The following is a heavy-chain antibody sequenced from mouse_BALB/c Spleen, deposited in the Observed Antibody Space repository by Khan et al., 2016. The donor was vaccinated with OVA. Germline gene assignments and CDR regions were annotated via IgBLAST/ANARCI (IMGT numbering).Heavy chain of an antibody. D-gene: IGHD1-1*01. Sequence: EVKLLESGPGLVKPSQSLSLTCPVTGYSITSGYAWNWIRQFPGNKLEWMGYISYSGGTSYNPSLKSRISITRDTSKNQFFLQLNSVTTEDTATYYCARGNYYGYYFDYWGQGTPLTVSS. J-gene: IGHJ2*01. CDR3: ARGNYYGYYFDY. V-gene: IGHV3-2*02. CDR2: ISYSGGT. CDR1: GYSITSGYA.